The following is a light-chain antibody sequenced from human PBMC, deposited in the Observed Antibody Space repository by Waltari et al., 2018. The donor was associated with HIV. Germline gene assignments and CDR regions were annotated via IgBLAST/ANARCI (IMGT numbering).Light chain of an antibody. CDR1: KLGDKY. Sequence: SYELTQPPSVSVSPGQTASITCSGDKLGDKYACWYQQKPGQSPVLVIYQDNKRPSGIPERFSGSNSGNRATLTISGTQPMDEADYYCQARDSSTVIFGGGTNLTVL. CDR3: QARDSSTVI. J-gene: IGLJ2*01. V-gene: IGLV3-1*01. CDR2: QDN.